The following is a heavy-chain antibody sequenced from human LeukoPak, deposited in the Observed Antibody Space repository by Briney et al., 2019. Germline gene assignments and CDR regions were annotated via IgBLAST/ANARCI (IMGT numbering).Heavy chain of an antibody. CDR3: ARGGAVAPPLPIDH. CDR2: IYYSGST. V-gene: IGHV4-59*01. Sequence: SETLSLTCTVSGGSISSYYWSWIRQPPGKGLEWIGYIYYSGSTNYNPSLKSRVTISVDTSKNQFSLKLSSVTAADTAVYYCARGGAVAPPLPIDHWGQGTLVTVSS. CDR1: GGSISSYY. D-gene: IGHD6-19*01. J-gene: IGHJ4*02.